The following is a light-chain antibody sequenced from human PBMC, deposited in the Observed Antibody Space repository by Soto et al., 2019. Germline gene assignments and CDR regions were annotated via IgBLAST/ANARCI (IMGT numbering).Light chain of an antibody. CDR1: QPVRSN. V-gene: IGKV3-15*01. CDR2: RAS. CDR3: QQYNNWPYT. J-gene: IGKJ2*01. Sequence: EIVMTQSPATLSVSPGEGATLSCRASQPVRSNFAWCRQKPGQAPTLVIYRASTRATGIPARFSGSGSGTEFTLTISSLQSEDFAVYYCQQYNNWPYTFGQGTKLEIK.